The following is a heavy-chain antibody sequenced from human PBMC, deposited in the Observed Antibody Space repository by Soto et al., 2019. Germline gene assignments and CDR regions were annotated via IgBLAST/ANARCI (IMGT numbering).Heavy chain of an antibody. J-gene: IGHJ4*02. D-gene: IGHD2-15*01. V-gene: IGHV4-30-4*01. CDR1: GGSISNDDYY. Sequence: QVQLQESGPGLVKPSQTLSLTCSVSGGSISNDDYYWSWIRQSPGKGLEWIGHIHHSGSAHYNPSLTGRMIISLDKSKSQFSLNLTSVTAADTAIYYCSRLGYCSGGSCHNYWGQGTLVTVSS. CDR3: SRLGYCSGGSCHNY. CDR2: IHHSGSA.